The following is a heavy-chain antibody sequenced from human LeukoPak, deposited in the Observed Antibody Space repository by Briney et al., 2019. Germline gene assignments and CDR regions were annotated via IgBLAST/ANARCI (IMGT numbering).Heavy chain of an antibody. Sequence: SETLSLTCTVSGGSISSHYWSWIRQPAGKGLEWIGRIYTSGSTNYNPSLKSQVTMSVDTSKNQFSLKLSSVTAADTAVYYCAGGHYDFWSGYYTSFDYWGQGTLVTVSS. CDR3: AGGHYDFWSGYYTSFDY. D-gene: IGHD3-3*01. CDR2: IYTSGST. CDR1: GGSISSHY. V-gene: IGHV4-4*07. J-gene: IGHJ4*02.